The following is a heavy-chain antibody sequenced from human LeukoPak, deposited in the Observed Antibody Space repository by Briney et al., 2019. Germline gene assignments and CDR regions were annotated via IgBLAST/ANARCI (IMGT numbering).Heavy chain of an antibody. D-gene: IGHD3-3*01. Sequence: SETLSLTCTVSGGSISSHYWSWIRQPPGKGLEWIGYIYYSGSTNYNPSLKSRVTISVDTSKNQFSLKLSSVTAADTAVYYCARRHLGGFLEWLWYFDYWGQGTLVTVSS. CDR3: ARRHLGGFLEWLWYFDY. V-gene: IGHV4-59*11. J-gene: IGHJ4*02. CDR2: IYYSGST. CDR1: GGSISSHY.